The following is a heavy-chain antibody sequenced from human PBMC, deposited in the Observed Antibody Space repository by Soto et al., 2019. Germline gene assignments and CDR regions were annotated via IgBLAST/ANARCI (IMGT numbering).Heavy chain of an antibody. CDR3: TKGAERTVQRFLDWVCGH. D-gene: IGHD3-9*01. J-gene: IGHJ4*02. V-gene: IGHV4-59*01. CDR2: IYYSGST. CDR1: GGSISSYY. Sequence: SETLSLTCTVSGGSISSYYWSWIRQPPGKGLEWIGYIYYSGSTNYNPSLKSRVTISVDTSKNQFSLKLSSVTAADTAVYYCTKGAERTVQRFLDWVCGHWGQGTPVTVSS.